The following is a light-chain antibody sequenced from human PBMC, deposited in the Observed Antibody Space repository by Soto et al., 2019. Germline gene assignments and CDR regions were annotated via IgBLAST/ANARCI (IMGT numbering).Light chain of an antibody. Sequence: DIVMTQSPDSLAVSLGERATINCKSSQTVLYRSNNMNYLSWYQQKPGQPPKLLIYWASTRESGVPDRFSGSGSGTDFTLTICSLQAEDVAVYYCQQYYSSPRTFGGGTKVEIK. V-gene: IGKV4-1*01. J-gene: IGKJ4*01. CDR3: QQYYSSPRT. CDR2: WAS. CDR1: QTVLYRSNNMNY.